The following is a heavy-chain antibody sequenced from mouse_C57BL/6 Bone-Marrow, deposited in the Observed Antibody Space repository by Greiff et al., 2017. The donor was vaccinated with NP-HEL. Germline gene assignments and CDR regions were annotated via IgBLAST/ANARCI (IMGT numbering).Heavy chain of an antibody. CDR2: INSDGGST. CDR3: ARHYDYDEEAWFAY. CDR1: EYEFPSHD. V-gene: IGHV5-2*03. J-gene: IGHJ3*01. D-gene: IGHD2-4*01. Sequence: EVMLVESGGGLVQPGESLKLSCESNEYEFPSHDMSWVRKTPEKRLELVAAINSDGGSTYYPDTMERRFILSRDNTKKTLYLQLRSLRSEDTALYYCARHYDYDEEAWFAYWGQGTLVTVSA.